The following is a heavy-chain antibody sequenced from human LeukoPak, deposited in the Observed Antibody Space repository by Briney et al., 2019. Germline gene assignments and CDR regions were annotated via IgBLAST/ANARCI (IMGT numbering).Heavy chain of an antibody. CDR3: ARAPYYDFWSGYSSPFDY. CDR1: GGSFIGYY. V-gene: IGHV4-34*01. CDR2: INHSGST. D-gene: IGHD3-3*01. J-gene: IGHJ4*02. Sequence: KSSETLSLTCAVYGGSFIGYYWSWIRQPPGKGLEWIGEINHSGSTNYNPSLKSRVTISVDTSKNQFSLKLSSVTAADTAVYYCARAPYYDFWSGYSSPFDYWGQGTLVTVSS.